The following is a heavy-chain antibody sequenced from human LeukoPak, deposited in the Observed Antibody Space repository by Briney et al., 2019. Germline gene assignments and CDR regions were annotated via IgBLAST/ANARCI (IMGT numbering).Heavy chain of an antibody. CDR1: GCTFTSCY. D-gene: IGHD6-19*01. CDR3: ARDRGSGWFVY. J-gene: IGHJ5*01. Sequence: GASVKVSFKGSGCTFTSCYMHWVRQPPGQGVEWMGIINPSGGSTSYAQNFQGRVTMTRDTSTNTFYMELRSLTSDDTAVYYCARDRGSGWFVYWGQGTLVTVSS. V-gene: IGHV1-46*01. CDR2: INPSGGST.